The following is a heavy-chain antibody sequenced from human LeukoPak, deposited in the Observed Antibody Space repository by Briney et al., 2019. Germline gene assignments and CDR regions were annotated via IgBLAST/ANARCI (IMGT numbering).Heavy chain of an antibody. V-gene: IGHV3-23*01. Sequence: GGSMRLSCAASGFTFSSYAMSWVRQAPGKGLEWVSAISAGGGGTYYADSVKGRFTISRDNSKDTLFLQTNSLRAEDTAVYYCARKGQGFYFEYWGQGALGTVSS. CDR1: GFTFSSYA. J-gene: IGHJ4*02. CDR2: ISAGGGGT. CDR3: ARKGQGFYFEY.